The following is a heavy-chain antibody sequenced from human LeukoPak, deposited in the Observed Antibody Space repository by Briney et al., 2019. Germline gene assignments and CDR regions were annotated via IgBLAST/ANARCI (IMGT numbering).Heavy chain of an antibody. CDR1: GFTFSSYW. D-gene: IGHD3-9*01. V-gene: IGHV3-7*01. CDR3: ARGHRDYDILTGYYYNY. CDR2: IKQDGSEK. J-gene: IGHJ4*02. Sequence: GGSLRLSCAASGFTFSSYWMSWVRQAPGKGLEWVANIKQDGSEKYYVDSVKGRFTISRDNAKNSLYLQMNSLRAEDTAVYYCARGHRDYDILTGYYYNYWGQGTLVTVSS.